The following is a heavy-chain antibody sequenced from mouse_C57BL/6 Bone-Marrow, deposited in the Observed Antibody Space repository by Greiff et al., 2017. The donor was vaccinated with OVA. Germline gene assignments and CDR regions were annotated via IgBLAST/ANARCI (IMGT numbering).Heavy chain of an antibody. V-gene: IGHV1-72*01. CDR2: IDPNSGGT. Sequence: QVQLQQSGAELVKPGASVKLSCKASGYTFTSYWMHWVKQRPGRGLEWIGRIDPNSGGTKYNEKFKSKATLTVDKPSSTAYMQLSSLTSEDSAVYYCARRGITTVVATSDYYAMDYWGQGTSVTVSS. CDR3: ARRGITTVVATSDYYAMDY. CDR1: GYTFTSYW. J-gene: IGHJ4*01. D-gene: IGHD1-1*01.